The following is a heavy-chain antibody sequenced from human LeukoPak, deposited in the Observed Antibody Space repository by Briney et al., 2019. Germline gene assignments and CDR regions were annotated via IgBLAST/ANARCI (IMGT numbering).Heavy chain of an antibody. V-gene: IGHV3-74*01. CDR1: GFTFSSYW. D-gene: IGHD6-13*01. CDR2: INSDGSST. CDR3: ARISSWYVGYYFDY. Sequence: GGSLRLSCEASGFTFSSYWMHWVRQAPGKGLVWVSRINSDGSSTSYADSVKGRFTISRDNAKNTLYLQMNSLRAEDTAVYYCARISSWYVGYYFDYWGQGTPVTVSS. J-gene: IGHJ4*02.